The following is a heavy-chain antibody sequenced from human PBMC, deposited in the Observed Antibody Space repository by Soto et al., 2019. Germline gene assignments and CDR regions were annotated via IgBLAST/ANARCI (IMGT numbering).Heavy chain of an antibody. CDR1: GGSISSSSYY. V-gene: IGHV4-39*02. Sequence: KASETLSLTCTVSGGSISSSSYYWGWIRQPPGKGLEWIGSIYYSGSTYYNPSLKSRVTISVDTSKNQFSLMLNSVTAADTAVYYCAREGVRGLDFLGRGTTVTVSS. D-gene: IGHD3-10*02. CDR2: IYYSGST. CDR3: AREGVRGLDF. J-gene: IGHJ6*02.